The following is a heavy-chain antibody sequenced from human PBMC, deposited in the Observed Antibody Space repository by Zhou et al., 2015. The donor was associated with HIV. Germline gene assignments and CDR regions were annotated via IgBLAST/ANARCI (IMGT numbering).Heavy chain of an antibody. J-gene: IGHJ6*03. CDR1: GGTFSSYA. D-gene: IGHD6-13*01. V-gene: IGHV1-69*01. CDR3: ARARDGIAAAGTVFYYYYMDV. Sequence: QVQLVQSGAEVKKPGSSVKVSCKASGGTFSSYAISWVRQAPGQGLEWMGGIIPIFGTANYAQKFQGRVTITADESTSTAYMELSSLRSEDTAVYYCARARDGIAAAGTVFYYYYMDVWGKGTTVTVSS. CDR2: IIPIFGTA.